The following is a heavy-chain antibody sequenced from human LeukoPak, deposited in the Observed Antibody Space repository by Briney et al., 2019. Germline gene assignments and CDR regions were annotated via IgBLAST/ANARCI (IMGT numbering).Heavy chain of an antibody. J-gene: IGHJ4*02. CDR2: INPNSGGT. D-gene: IGHD6-19*01. V-gene: IGHV1-2*02. CDR1: GYTFTGYY. Sequence: ASVKVSCKASGYTFTGYYMHWVRQAPGQGLEWMGWINPNSGGTNYAQKFQGRVTMTRDTSMSTVYMELNRLRSDDTAVYYCAGFAVAGRIDYWGQGTLVTVSS. CDR3: AGFAVAGRIDY.